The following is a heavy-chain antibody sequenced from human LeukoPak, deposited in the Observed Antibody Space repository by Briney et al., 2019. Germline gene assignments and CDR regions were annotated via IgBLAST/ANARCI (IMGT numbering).Heavy chain of an antibody. CDR3: ARVKATILGLLDYFDY. D-gene: IGHD5-24*01. V-gene: IGHV4-61*01. CDR1: GGSFSSGSYY. CDR2: IYYSGST. J-gene: IGHJ4*02. Sequence: PSETLSLTCTVSGGSFSSGSYYWSWIRQPPGKGLEWIGYIYYSGSTNYNPSLKSRVTISVDTSKNQFSLKLSSVTAADTAVYYCARVKATILGLLDYFDYWGQGTLVTVSS.